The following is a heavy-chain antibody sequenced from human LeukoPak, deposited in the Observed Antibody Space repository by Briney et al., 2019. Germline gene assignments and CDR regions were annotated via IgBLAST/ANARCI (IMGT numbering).Heavy chain of an antibody. J-gene: IGHJ6*03. CDR3: ARMLYCSGGSCTKVADPYYYYYMDV. CDR2: IDWDDDK. CDR1: GFSLSTSGMC. Sequence: SGPALVKPTQTLTLTCTFSGFSLSTSGMCVSWIRQPPGKALEWLARIDWDDDKYYSTSLKTRLTISKDTSKNQVVLTMTNMDPVDTATYYCARMLYCSGGSCTKVADPYYYYYMDVWGKGTTVTVSS. V-gene: IGHV2-70*11. D-gene: IGHD2-15*01.